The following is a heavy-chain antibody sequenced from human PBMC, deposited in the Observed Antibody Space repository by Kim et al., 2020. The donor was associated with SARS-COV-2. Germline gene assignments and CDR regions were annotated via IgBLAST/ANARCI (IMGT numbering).Heavy chain of an antibody. V-gene: IGHV4-31*02. CDR3: ATCGRSYGNSFDY. Sequence: YYSPALERRVTISVDTSKNQFSLHRTSATAADTAIYYCATCGRSYGNSFDYWGQGALVTVSS. J-gene: IGHJ4*02. D-gene: IGHD5-18*01.